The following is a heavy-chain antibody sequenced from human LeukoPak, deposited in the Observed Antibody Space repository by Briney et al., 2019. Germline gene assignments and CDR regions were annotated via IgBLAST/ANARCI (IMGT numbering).Heavy chain of an antibody. J-gene: IGHJ4*02. D-gene: IGHD1-20*01. CDR1: GSTFSDYY. V-gene: IGHV3-11*04. CDR2: ISSSGSTI. CDR3: ARDVLMGVTGY. Sequence: GGSLRLSCASSGSTFSDYYMSWIRQAPGKGLEWVSYISSSGSTIYYADSVKGRFTISRDNAKNSLYLQMNSLRAEDTAVYYCARDVLMGVTGYWGQGTLVTVSS.